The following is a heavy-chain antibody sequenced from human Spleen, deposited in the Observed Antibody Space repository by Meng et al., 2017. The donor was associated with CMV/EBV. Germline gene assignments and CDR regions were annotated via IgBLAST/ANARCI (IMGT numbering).Heavy chain of an antibody. CDR3: ARDDIVVVPAAEGYYYYGMDV. CDR1: GGTFSSYT. V-gene: IGHV1-69*02. D-gene: IGHD2-2*01. Sequence: SVKVSCKASGGTFSSYTISWVRQAPGQGLEWMGRIIPILGIANYAQKFQGRVTITADKSTSTAYMELSSLRSEDTAVYYCARDDIVVVPAAEGYYYYGMDVWGQGTTVTVSS. J-gene: IGHJ6*02. CDR2: IIPILGIA.